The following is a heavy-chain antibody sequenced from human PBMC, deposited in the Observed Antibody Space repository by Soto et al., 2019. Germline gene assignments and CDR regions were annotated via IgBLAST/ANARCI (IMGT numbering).Heavy chain of an antibody. V-gene: IGHV5-10-1*01. CDR3: ARQIYDSDTGPHFQYYFDS. Sequence: PGESLKISCKGSGYSFAGYWITWVRQKPGKGLEWMGRIDPSDSQTYYSPSFRGHVTISVTKSITTVFLQWSSLRASDTAMYYCARQIYDSDTGPHFQYYFDSWGQGTPVTVPS. J-gene: IGHJ4*02. CDR2: IDPSDSQT. D-gene: IGHD3-22*01. CDR1: GYSFAGYW.